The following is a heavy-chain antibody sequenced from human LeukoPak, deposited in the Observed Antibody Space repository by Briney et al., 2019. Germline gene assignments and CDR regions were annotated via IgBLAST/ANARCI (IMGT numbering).Heavy chain of an antibody. J-gene: IGHJ6*02. Sequence: ASVKVSCKASGYTFTSYGISWVRQAPGQGLEWMGWISAYNGNTNYAQKLQGGVTMTTDTSTSTAYMELRSLRSDDTAVYYCARWGPYYYGSAYYYYYGMDVWGQGTTVTVSS. CDR2: ISAYNGNT. V-gene: IGHV1-18*01. CDR1: GYTFTSYG. D-gene: IGHD3-10*01. CDR3: ARWGPYYYGSAYYYYYGMDV.